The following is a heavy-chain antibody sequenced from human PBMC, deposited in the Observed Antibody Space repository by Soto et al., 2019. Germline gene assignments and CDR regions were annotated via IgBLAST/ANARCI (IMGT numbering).Heavy chain of an antibody. V-gene: IGHV2-5*02. CDR3: AHSKYSRSSFDY. Sequence: SGPTLVNPTQTLTLTFTFSGFSLITIYVGVGWIRQPPGKALEWLAIIYWDDDKRYSPSLKSRLTITKDTSKNQVVLTVTNMDPVDTATYYCAHSKYSRSSFDYWGQGTLVTVSS. CDR1: GFSLITIYVG. J-gene: IGHJ4*02. D-gene: IGHD6-6*01. CDR2: IYWDDDK.